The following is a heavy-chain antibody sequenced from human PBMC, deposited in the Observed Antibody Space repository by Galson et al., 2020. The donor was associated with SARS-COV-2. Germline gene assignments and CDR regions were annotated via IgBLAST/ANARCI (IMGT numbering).Heavy chain of an antibody. CDR2: IYSGGST. D-gene: IGHD1-26*01. V-gene: IGHV3-66*02. Sequence: GGSLRLSCAASGFTVSSNYMSWVRQAPGKGLEWVSVIYSGGSTYYADSVKGRFTISRDNSKNTLYLQMNSLRAEDTAVYYCAREEVGAINWFDPWGQGTLVTVSS. J-gene: IGHJ5*02. CDR3: AREEVGAINWFDP. CDR1: GFTVSSNY.